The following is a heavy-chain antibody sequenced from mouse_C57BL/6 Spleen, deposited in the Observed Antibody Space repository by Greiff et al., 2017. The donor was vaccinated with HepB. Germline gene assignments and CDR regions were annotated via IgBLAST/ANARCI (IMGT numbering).Heavy chain of an antibody. CDR3: ARGYYGYDRGSAMDY. D-gene: IGHD2-2*01. V-gene: IGHV1-26*01. CDR1: GYTFTDYY. Sequence: EVQLQQSGPELVKPGASVKISCKASGYTFTDYYMNWVKQSHGKSLEWIGDINPNNGGTSYNQKFKGKATLTVDKSSSTAYMELRSLTSEDSAVYYCARGYYGYDRGSAMDYWGQGTSVTVSS. CDR2: INPNNGGT. J-gene: IGHJ4*01.